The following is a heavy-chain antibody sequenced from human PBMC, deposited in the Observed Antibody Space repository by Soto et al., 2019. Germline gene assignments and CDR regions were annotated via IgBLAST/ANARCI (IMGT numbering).Heavy chain of an antibody. Sequence: GGSLRLSCAASGFTFSSYAMSWVRQAPGKGLEWVSAISGSGGSTYYADSVKGRFTISRDNSKNTLYLQMNSLRAEDTAVYYCEKILWFGETNNWFDPWGQGTLVPVSS. CDR1: GFTFSSYA. CDR3: EKILWFGETNNWFDP. V-gene: IGHV3-23*01. CDR2: ISGSGGST. D-gene: IGHD3-10*01. J-gene: IGHJ5*02.